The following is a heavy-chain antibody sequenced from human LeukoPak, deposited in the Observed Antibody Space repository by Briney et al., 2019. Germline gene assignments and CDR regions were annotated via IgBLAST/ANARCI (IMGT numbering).Heavy chain of an antibody. J-gene: IGHJ3*02. D-gene: IGHD3-22*01. CDR3: ARLLDNDSSGYPDTFDM. CDR2: IYYSGTT. V-gene: IGHV4-59*11. Sequence: PSEALSLTCTVSGGSFSGHYWSWIRRPPGKGLEWIGYIYYSGTTKYNPSLQSRVAISLDTSENTFSLKLTSVTAADTAMYYCARLLDNDSSGYPDTFDMWGRGTVVAVSS. CDR1: GGSFSGHY.